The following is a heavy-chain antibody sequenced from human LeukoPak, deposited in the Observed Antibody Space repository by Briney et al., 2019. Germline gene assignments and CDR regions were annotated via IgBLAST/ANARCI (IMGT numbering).Heavy chain of an antibody. CDR1: GGSISSSSYY. J-gene: IGHJ4*02. V-gene: IGHV4-39*07. CDR3: ARTTNYGSRTPFDY. CDR2: IYYSGST. D-gene: IGHD3-10*01. Sequence: SETLSLTCTVSGGSISSSSYYWGRIRQPPGKGLEWIGSIYYSGSTYYNPSLKSRVTISVDTSKNQFSLKLSSVTAADTAVYYCARTTNYGSRTPFDYWGQGTLVTVSS.